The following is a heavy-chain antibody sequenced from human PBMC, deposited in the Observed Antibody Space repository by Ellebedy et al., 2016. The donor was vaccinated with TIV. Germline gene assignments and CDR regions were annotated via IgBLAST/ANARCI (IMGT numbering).Heavy chain of an antibody. V-gene: IGHV1-8*01. J-gene: IGHJ4*02. CDR3: ANNLPLTGDFDY. Sequence: ASVKVSCKASGYTFTDYDINWVRQATGQGLEWLGWMNPSSGSTGYARKFQGRVTLTRDTSINTAYMELRSLTSEDTAVYYCANNLPLTGDFDYWGQGTLVTVSS. D-gene: IGHD7-27*01. CDR1: GYTFTDYD. CDR2: MNPSSGST.